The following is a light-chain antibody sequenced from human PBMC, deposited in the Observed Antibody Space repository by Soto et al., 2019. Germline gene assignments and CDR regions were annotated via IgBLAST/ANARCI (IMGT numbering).Light chain of an antibody. J-gene: IGKJ1*01. V-gene: IGKV3-15*01. CDR3: QQYSNWPT. Sequence: EIVMTQSPATLPVSPGERATLSCRASQSISSNLAWYQQKPGQAPRLLIYGASTRATDIPGRFSGSGSGTEFTLTISSLQSEDFAVYYCQQYSNWPTFGQGTKVDIK. CDR2: GAS. CDR1: QSISSN.